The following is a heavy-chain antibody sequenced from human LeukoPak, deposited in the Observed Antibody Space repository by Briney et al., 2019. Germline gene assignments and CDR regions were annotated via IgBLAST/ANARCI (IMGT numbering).Heavy chain of an antibody. V-gene: IGHV4-39*07. D-gene: IGHD4-17*01. J-gene: IGHJ4*02. CDR2: IYYSGST. Sequence: PSETLSLTCTVSGGSISSSSYYWGWIRQPPGKGLEWIGSIYYSGSTYYNPSLKSRVTISVDTSKNQFSLKLSSVTAADTAVYYCATTGSYGDSGFHWGQGTLVTVSS. CDR1: GGSISSSSYY. CDR3: ATTGSYGDSGFH.